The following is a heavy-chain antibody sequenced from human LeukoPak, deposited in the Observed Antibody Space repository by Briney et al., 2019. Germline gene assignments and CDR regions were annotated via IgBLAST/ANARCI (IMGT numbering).Heavy chain of an antibody. CDR3: ARDLNVAAAGTFDY. V-gene: IGHV3-20*04. CDR2: INWNGGST. D-gene: IGHD6-13*01. J-gene: IGHJ4*02. CDR1: GFTFDDYG. Sequence: GGSLRLSCTASGFTFDDYGMSWVRQAPGKGLEWVPGINWNGGSTGYADSVKGRFTISRDNAKNSLYLQMNSLRAEDTALYYCARDLNVAAAGTFDYWGQGTLVTVSS.